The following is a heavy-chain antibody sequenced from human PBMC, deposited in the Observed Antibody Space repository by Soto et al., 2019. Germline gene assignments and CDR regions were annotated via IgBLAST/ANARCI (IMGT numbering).Heavy chain of an antibody. CDR2: INSDGSST. D-gene: IGHD2-2*01. V-gene: IGHV3-74*01. CDR3: ARVLDCSSTSCYGHYYYYMDV. Sequence: GGSLRLSFAASGFTFSSYWMHWVRQAPGKGLVWVSRINSDGSSTSYADSVKGRFTISRDNAKNTLYLQMNSLRAEDTAVYYCARVLDCSSTSCYGHYYYYMDVWGKGTTVTVSS. CDR1: GFTFSSYW. J-gene: IGHJ6*03.